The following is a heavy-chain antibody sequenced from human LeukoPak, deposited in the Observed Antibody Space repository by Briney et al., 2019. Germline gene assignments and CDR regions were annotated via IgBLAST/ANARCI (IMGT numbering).Heavy chain of an antibody. CDR2: VHFSGAT. Sequence: PSETLSLTCTVSGASINTDNYWGWIRQSPGKGLELIGSVHFSGATHYNPSLKSRVAIALDTSKNQFSLELNSVTAADTAIYYCAKHRMWLVGLDYWGQGTLVTVSS. J-gene: IGHJ4*02. CDR1: GASINTDNY. D-gene: IGHD6-19*01. CDR3: AKHRMWLVGLDY. V-gene: IGHV4-39*01.